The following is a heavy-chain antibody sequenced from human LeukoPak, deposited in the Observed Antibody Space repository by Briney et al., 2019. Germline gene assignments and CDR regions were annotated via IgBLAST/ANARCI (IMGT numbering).Heavy chain of an antibody. CDR3: ARPRGSRWSIPFDN. J-gene: IGHJ4*02. Sequence: GRSLRLSCAASGFIFSNYTMHWVRQAPGKGLEWVAVISYDGSNKYYGDSVKGRFTISRDNSKNTLYLQIDSLRAEDTAVYYCARPRGSRWSIPFDNWGQGTLVTVSS. D-gene: IGHD6-13*01. CDR2: ISYDGSNK. V-gene: IGHV3-30-3*01. CDR1: GFIFSNYT.